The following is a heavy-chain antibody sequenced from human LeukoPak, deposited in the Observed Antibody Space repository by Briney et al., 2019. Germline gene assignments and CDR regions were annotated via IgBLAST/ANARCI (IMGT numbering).Heavy chain of an antibody. J-gene: IGHJ4*02. Sequence: VASVKVSCKASDYNFTSYGISWVRQAPGQGLEWRGWISAYNGNTDYAQKLQGRVTMTTDTSTSTAYMELRSLRSDDTAVYYCARDRRWLVLDYWGQGTLVTVSS. D-gene: IGHD6-19*01. CDR2: ISAYNGNT. V-gene: IGHV1-18*01. CDR3: ARDRRWLVLDY. CDR1: DYNFTSYG.